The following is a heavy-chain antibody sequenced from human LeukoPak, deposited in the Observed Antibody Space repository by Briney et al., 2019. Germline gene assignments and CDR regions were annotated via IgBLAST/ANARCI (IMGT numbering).Heavy chain of an antibody. J-gene: IGHJ6*03. CDR2: INHSGST. CDR1: GGSFSGYY. D-gene: IGHD3-3*01. CDR3: ARGSGYDFWSGLRSYYYYYMDV. V-gene: IGHV4-34*01. Sequence: PSETLSLTCAVYGGSFSGYYWSWLRQPPGKGLEWIGEINHSGSTNYNPSLKSRVTISVDTSKNQFSLKLSSVTAADTAVYYCARGSGYDFWSGLRSYYYYYMDVWGKGTTVTVSS.